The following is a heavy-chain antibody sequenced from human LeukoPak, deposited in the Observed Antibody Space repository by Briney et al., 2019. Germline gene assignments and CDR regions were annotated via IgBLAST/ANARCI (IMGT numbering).Heavy chain of an antibody. V-gene: IGHV4-39*07. J-gene: IGHJ5*02. D-gene: IGHD3-9*01. CDR2: IYYSGST. CDR3: ARDPRHDILTGYNWFDP. CDR1: GGSISSSSYY. Sequence: SETLSLTCTVSGGSISSSSYYWGWIRQPPGKGLEWIGSIYYSGSTYYNPSLKSRVTISVDTSKNQFSLKLSSVTAADTAVYYCARDPRHDILTGYNWFDPWGQGTLVTVSS.